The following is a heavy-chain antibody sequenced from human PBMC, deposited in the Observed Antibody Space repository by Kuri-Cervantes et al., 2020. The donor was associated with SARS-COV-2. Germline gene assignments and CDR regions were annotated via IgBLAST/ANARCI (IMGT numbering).Heavy chain of an antibody. Sequence: GGSLRLSCAASGFIFNDYCMGWIRQAPGKGLEWVAVISYDGSNKYYADSVKGRFTISRDNSKNTLYLQMNSLRAEDTAVYYCARENAGATPFDYWGQGTLVTVSS. CDR3: ARENAGATPFDY. CDR1: GFIFNDYC. D-gene: IGHD1-26*01. CDR2: ISYDGSNK. V-gene: IGHV3-30*03. J-gene: IGHJ4*02.